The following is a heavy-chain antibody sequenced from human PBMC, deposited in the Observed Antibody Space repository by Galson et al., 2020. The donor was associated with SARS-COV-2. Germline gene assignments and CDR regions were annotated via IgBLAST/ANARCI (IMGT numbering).Heavy chain of an antibody. CDR3: ARHAAYCTGGSCESDFDY. CDR2: ISYSGHT. V-gene: IGHV4-59*08. D-gene: IGHD2-15*01. CDR1: GGSISNYY. Sequence: SETLLTCTVSGGSISNYYWSWIRQPPGKGLEWIAFISYSGHTNYSPSLKSRVTISVDTYKNQFSLKLSSVTAADTAVYYCARHAAYCTGGSCESDFDYWGQGTLVTVSS. J-gene: IGHJ4*02.